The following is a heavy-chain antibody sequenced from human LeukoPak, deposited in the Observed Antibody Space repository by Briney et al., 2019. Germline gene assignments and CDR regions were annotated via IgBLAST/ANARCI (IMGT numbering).Heavy chain of an antibody. CDR3: ARDCEYCSGGSSWGWFDP. D-gene: IGHD2-15*01. CDR1: GYTFTSYY. V-gene: IGHV1-46*01. J-gene: IGHJ5*02. Sequence: ASVKVSCKASGYTFTSYYIHWVRQAPGEGLEWMGIINPSGGSTSYAQKFQGRVTMTRDMSTSTVYMELSSLRSEDTAVYYCARDCEYCSGGSSWGWFDPWGQGTLVTVSS. CDR2: INPSGGST.